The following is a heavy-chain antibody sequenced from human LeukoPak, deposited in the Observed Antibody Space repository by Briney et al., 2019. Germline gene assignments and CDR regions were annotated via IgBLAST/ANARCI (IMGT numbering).Heavy chain of an antibody. D-gene: IGHD6-13*01. Sequence: PGRSLRLSCAASGFTFDDYAMHWVRQAPGKGLEWVSGISWNSGSIGYADSVKGRFTISRDNAKNSLYLQMNSLRAEDTALYYCARSVIAAAGTGRDWFDPWGQGTLVTVSS. CDR1: GFTFDDYA. V-gene: IGHV3-9*01. CDR3: ARSVIAAAGTGRDWFDP. J-gene: IGHJ5*02. CDR2: ISWNSGSI.